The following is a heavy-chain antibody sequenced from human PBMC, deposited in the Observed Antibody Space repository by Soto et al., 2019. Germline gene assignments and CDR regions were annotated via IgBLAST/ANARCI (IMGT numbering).Heavy chain of an antibody. CDR1: GFTFSSCS. D-gene: IGHD3-3*01. V-gene: IGHV3-21*01. CDR2: ISSSSSYI. CDR3: AKRFWEWLSTSYYGMDV. J-gene: IGHJ6*02. Sequence: GGSLRLSCAASGFTFSSCSMNWVRQAPGKGLEWVSSISSSSSYIYYADSVKGRFTISRDNAKNSLYLQMNSLRAEDTAVYYCAKRFWEWLSTSYYGMDVWGQGTTVTVSS.